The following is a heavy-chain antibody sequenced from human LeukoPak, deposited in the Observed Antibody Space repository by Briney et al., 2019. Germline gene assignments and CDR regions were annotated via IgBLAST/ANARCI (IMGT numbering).Heavy chain of an antibody. V-gene: IGHV4-34*01. CDR3: ARVKSIAARPRGWWFDP. CDR2: INHSGST. J-gene: IGHJ5*02. CDR1: GGSFSGDF. D-gene: IGHD6-6*01. Sequence: PSETLSLTCAVYGGSFSGDFWSWIRQSPGKGLEWIGEINHSGSTNYNPSLKSRVTISVDTSKNQFSLKLSSVTAADTAVYYCARVKSIAARPRGWWFDPWGQGTLVTVSS.